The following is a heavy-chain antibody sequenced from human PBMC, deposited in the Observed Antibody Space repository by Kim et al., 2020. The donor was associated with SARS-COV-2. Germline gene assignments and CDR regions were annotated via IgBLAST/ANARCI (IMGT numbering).Heavy chain of an antibody. J-gene: IGHJ6*02. V-gene: IGHV4-34*01. CDR2: INHSGST. Sequence: SETLSLTCAVYGWSFSGYYWSWIRQPPGKGLEWIGEINHSGSTNYNPSLKSRVTISVDTSKNQFSLKLSSVTAADTAVYYCARGTGFSSTSCPPTSYYYYGMDVWGQGTTVTVSS. D-gene: IGHD2-2*01. CDR3: ARGTGFSSTSCPPTSYYYYGMDV. CDR1: GWSFSGYY.